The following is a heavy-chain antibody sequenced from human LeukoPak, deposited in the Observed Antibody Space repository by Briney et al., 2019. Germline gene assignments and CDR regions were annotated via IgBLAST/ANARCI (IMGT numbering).Heavy chain of an antibody. V-gene: IGHV4-30-2*01. CDR2: IYHSGST. CDR3: ASVGAVAGTPFDY. D-gene: IGHD6-19*01. CDR1: GGSISSGGYY. J-gene: IGHJ4*02. Sequence: SQTLSLTCTVSGGSISSGGYYWSWIRQPPGKGLEWIGYIYHSGSTYYNPSLKSRVTISVDRSKNQFSLKLSSVTAADTAVYYCASVGAVAGTPFDYWGQGTLVTVSS.